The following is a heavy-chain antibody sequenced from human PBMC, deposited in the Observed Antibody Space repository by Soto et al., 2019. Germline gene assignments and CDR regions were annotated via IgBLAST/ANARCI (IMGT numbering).Heavy chain of an antibody. CDR2: ISYDGSNK. V-gene: IGHV3-30*18. CDR1: GFTFSSYG. J-gene: IGHJ4*02. D-gene: IGHD1-26*01. Sequence: GGSLRLSCAASGFTFSSYGMHWVRQAPGKGLEWVAVISYDGSNKYYADSVKGRFTISRDNSKNTLYLQMNSLRAEDTAVYYCAKDGSPSGTLDYWGQGTLVTVSS. CDR3: AKDGSPSGTLDY.